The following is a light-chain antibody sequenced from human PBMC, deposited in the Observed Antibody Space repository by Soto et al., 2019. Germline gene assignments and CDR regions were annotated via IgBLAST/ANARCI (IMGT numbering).Light chain of an antibody. J-gene: IGLJ1*01. V-gene: IGLV3-1*01. CDR2: QDN. CDR1: KLGDKY. Sequence: SYELTQPPSVSVSPGQTASVTCSGDKLGDKYVSWYRQKPGQSPVLVIYQDNKRPSGIPERFSGSNSGNTATLTINGTQAMDEADYFCQAWDSSTVSVFGTGTKLTVL. CDR3: QAWDSSTVSV.